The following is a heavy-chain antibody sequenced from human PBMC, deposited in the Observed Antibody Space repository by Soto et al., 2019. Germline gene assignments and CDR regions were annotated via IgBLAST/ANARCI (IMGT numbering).Heavy chain of an antibody. V-gene: IGHV3-7*03. CDR2: IKQDGSEK. CDR1: EFTFSSDW. Sequence: GGSLRLSCAASEFTFSSDWMSWVRQAPGKGLEWVANIKQDGSEKYYVDSVKGRFTISRDNAKNSLYLQMNSLRAEDTAVYYCARVAKTSSSWDYWGQGSLVTVSS. J-gene: IGHJ4*02. CDR3: ARVAKTSSSWDY. D-gene: IGHD6-13*01.